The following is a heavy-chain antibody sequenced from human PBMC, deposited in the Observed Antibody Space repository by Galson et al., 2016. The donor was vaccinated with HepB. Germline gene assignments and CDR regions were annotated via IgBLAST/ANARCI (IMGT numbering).Heavy chain of an antibody. Sequence: SVKVSCKASGYTFAKYTVQWLRQAPGQRLEWMGWINTGDGTTKYSQKFQGRVTFTRDTSASTAYMELSSLRSEDTAGYYCVREVAATCRFDFWGPGTLVTVSS. CDR2: INTGDGTT. CDR1: GYTFAKYT. CDR3: VREVAATCRFDF. J-gene: IGHJ4*02. D-gene: IGHD1-26*01. V-gene: IGHV1-3*04.